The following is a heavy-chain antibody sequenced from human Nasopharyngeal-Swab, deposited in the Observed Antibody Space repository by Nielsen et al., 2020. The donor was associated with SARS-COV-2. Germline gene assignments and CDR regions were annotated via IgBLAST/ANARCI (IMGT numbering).Heavy chain of an antibody. J-gene: IGHJ4*02. Sequence: GGSLRLSCAASGFTFSSYAMSWVRQAPGKGLEWVSAISGSGGSTYYADSVKGRFTISRDNSKNTLYLQMNSLRAEDTAVYYCAKELRSGYYGLNGDDYWGQGTLVTVSS. CDR1: GFTFSSYA. CDR2: ISGSGGST. D-gene: IGHD3-22*01. V-gene: IGHV3-23*01. CDR3: AKELRSGYYGLNGDDY.